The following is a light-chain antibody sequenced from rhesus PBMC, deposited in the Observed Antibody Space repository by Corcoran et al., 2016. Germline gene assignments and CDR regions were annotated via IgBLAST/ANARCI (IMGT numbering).Light chain of an antibody. Sequence: DIQMTQSPSSLSASVGDRVTITCRASQGISDYLSWYQQKPGKAPKRLSYAASSLESGVPSRFSGRGSGTEVTLTISSLQPEDFAAYYCLQGYSTPYSFGQGTKVEIK. CDR3: LQGYSTPYS. CDR1: QGISDY. CDR2: AAS. V-gene: IGKV1-36*02. J-gene: IGKJ2*01.